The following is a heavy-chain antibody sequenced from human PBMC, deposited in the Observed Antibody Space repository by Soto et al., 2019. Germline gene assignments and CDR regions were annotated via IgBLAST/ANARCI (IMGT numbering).Heavy chain of an antibody. CDR3: AKDRNYPRDQFHY. CDR2: ISANGQGI. Sequence: GGSLRLSCAASGFTFSTYALSWVRQAPGKGLEWVSSISANGQGIYYADSVRGRFTISRDNSKNTIFLHMDSLRAEDTAVYYCAKDRNYPRDQFHYWGQGTLVTVSS. V-gene: IGHV3-23*01. CDR1: GFTFSTYA. J-gene: IGHJ4*02. D-gene: IGHD1-7*01.